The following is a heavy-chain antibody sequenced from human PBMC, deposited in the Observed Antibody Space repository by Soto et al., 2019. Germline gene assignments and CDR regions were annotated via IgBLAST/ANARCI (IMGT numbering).Heavy chain of an antibody. V-gene: IGHV1-3*01. D-gene: IGHD3-22*01. CDR3: ARDPNSKYYYDSSGTFDI. Sequence: ASVKVSCKASGYTFTSYAMHWVRQAPGQRLEWMGWINAGNGNTKYSQKFQGRATITRDTSASTAYMELSSLRSEDTAVYYCARDPNSKYYYDSSGTFDIWGQGTMVTVSS. J-gene: IGHJ3*02. CDR2: INAGNGNT. CDR1: GYTFTSYA.